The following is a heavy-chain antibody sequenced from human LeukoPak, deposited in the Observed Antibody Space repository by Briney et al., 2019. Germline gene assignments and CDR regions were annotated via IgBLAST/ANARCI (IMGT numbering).Heavy chain of an antibody. D-gene: IGHD2-8*01. CDR3: ARRGVLMVYATLFDY. CDR2: INHSGST. V-gene: IGHV4-34*01. J-gene: IGHJ4*02. CDR1: GGPIRSYY. Sequence: SETLSLTCTVSGGPIRSYYWSWIRQPPGKGLERIGEINHSGSTNYNPSLKSRVTISVDTSKNQFSLKLSSVTAADTAVYYCARRGVLMVYATLFDYWGQGTLVTVSS.